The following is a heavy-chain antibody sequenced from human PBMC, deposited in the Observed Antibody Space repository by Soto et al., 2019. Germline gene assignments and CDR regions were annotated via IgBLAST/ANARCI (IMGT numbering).Heavy chain of an antibody. CDR1: GDSIRTSY. CDR3: ARSRGYGDYDFDY. CDR2: IHHTGST. V-gene: IGHV4-59*07. Sequence: SDTLSLTGTVSGDSIRTSYWSWIRQPPGKGLEWIGYIHHTGSTNSNPSLKTRLTISKDTSKNQVVLTMTNMDPVDTATYYCARSRGYGDYDFDYWGQGTLVTVSS. D-gene: IGHD4-17*01. J-gene: IGHJ4*02.